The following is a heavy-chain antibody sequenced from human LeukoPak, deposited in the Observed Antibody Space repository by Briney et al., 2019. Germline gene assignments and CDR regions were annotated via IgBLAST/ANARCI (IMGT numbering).Heavy chain of an antibody. CDR3: AKDRTVGASYWYFDL. D-gene: IGHD1-26*01. CDR1: GFTFSNYA. CDR2: ISGSTENT. V-gene: IGHV3-23*01. Sequence: QPGGSLRLSCAASGFTFSNYAMSWVRQAPGKGLEWVSTISGSTENTYYADSVKGRFTISRDSSKNTLFLQMNTLRAEDTAVYYCAKDRTVGASYWYFDLWGRGTLGTVSS. J-gene: IGHJ2*01.